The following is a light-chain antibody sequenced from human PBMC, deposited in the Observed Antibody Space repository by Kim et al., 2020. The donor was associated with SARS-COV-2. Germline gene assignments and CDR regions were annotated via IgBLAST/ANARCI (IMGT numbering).Light chain of an antibody. Sequence: PGKAARITCGGNNIGSKSVHWYQQKPGRAPVLVIYYDSDRPSGIPERFSGSNSGNTATLTISRVEAGDEADYYCQVWDSSSDHVVFGGGTQLTVL. V-gene: IGLV3-21*04. CDR3: QVWDSSSDHVV. CDR1: NIGSKS. CDR2: YDS. J-gene: IGLJ2*01.